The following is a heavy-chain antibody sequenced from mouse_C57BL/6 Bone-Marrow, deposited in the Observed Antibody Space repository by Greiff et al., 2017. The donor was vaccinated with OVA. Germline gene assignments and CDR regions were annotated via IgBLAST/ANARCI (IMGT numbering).Heavy chain of an antibody. D-gene: IGHD2-3*01. J-gene: IGHJ4*01. CDR1: GFNIKDDY. CDR3: TTPDGYYAMDY. V-gene: IGHV14-4*01. CDR2: IDPENGDT. Sequence: EVQGVESGAELVRPGASVKLSCTASGFNIKDDYMHWVKQRPEQGLEWIGWIDPENGDTEYASKFQGKATITADTSSNTAYLQLSSLTSEDTAVYYCTTPDGYYAMDYWGQGTSVTVSS.